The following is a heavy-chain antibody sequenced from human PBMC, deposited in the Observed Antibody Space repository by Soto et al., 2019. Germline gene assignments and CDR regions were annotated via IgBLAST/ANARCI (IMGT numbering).Heavy chain of an antibody. CDR2: IIPILGIA. CDR3: ARDGCSSTSCYFDYYYYYMDV. J-gene: IGHJ6*03. D-gene: IGHD2-2*01. Sequence: QVQLVQSGAEVKKPGSSVKVSCKASGGTFSSYTISWVRQAPGQGLEWMGRIIPILGIANYAQKFQGRVTISPGKTQSPAKMGGSSLGPEGTAVYYCARDGCSSTSCYFDYYYYYMDVWGKGTTVTVSS. CDR1: GGTFSSYT. V-gene: IGHV1-69*08.